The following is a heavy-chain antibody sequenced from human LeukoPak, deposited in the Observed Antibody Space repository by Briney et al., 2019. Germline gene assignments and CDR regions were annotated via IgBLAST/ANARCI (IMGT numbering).Heavy chain of an antibody. CDR3: ARHYGAAGDFDY. Sequence: GESLKISCKGSGYSFTSYWISWVRQMPGKGLEWMGRIDPSDSYTNYSPSFEGHVSISADKSISTAYLQWSSLKASDIATYYCARHYGAAGDFDYWGQGTLVTVSS. D-gene: IGHD6-13*01. J-gene: IGHJ4*02. V-gene: IGHV5-10-1*01. CDR2: IDPSDSYT. CDR1: GYSFTSYW.